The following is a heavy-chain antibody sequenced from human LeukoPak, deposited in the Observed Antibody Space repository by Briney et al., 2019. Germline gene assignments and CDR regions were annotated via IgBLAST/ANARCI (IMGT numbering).Heavy chain of an antibody. J-gene: IGHJ4*02. D-gene: IGHD3-22*01. CDR3: ASPYYYDSSGYSYFDY. Sequence: GSLRLSCAASGFTFSSYAMHWVRPAPGKGLEGVAVISYDGSNKYYADSVKGRFTISRDNSKNTLYLQMNSLRAEDTAVYYCASPYYYDSSGYSYFDYWGQGTLVTVSS. V-gene: IGHV3-30-3*01. CDR2: ISYDGSNK. CDR1: GFTFSSYA.